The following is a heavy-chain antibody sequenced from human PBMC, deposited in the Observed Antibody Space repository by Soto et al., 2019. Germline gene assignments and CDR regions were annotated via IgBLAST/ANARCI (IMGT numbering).Heavy chain of an antibody. J-gene: IGHJ4*02. CDR3: AKGGSYQLYYFAY. CDR1: GFTFDDYA. CDR2: ISWNSGSI. Sequence: EVQLVESGGGLVQPGRSLRLSCAASGFTFDDYAMHWVRQAPGKGLEWVSGISWNSGSIGYADSVKGRFTISRDNAKNSLYLQMNSLRAEDTALYYCAKGGSYQLYYFAYWGQGTLVTVSS. V-gene: IGHV3-9*01. D-gene: IGHD3-16*02.